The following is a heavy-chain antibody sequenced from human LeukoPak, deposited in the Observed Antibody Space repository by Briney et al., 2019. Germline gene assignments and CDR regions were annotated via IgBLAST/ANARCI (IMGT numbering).Heavy chain of an antibody. CDR3: VKVDGYNFGGDY. CDR2: ISGSGGST. Sequence: GGSLRLSCAASGFTFSSYAMSWVRQAPGKGLEWVSAISGSGGSTYYADSVKGRFTISRDNSKNTLYLQMNSLRAEDTAVYYCVKVDGYNFGGDYWGQGTLVTVSS. V-gene: IGHV3-23*01. D-gene: IGHD5-24*01. J-gene: IGHJ4*02. CDR1: GFTFSSYA.